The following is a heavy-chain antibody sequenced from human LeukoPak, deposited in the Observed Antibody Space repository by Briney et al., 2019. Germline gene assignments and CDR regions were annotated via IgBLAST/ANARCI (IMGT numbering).Heavy chain of an antibody. CDR2: FDPEDGER. J-gene: IGHJ4*02. Sequence: GASVKVSCKATGYTFTSYDFNWVRQAPGKGLEWLGRFDPEDGERIYSRNFQSRFTMTEDTSADTAYMELYSLRSEDTAVYYCATGPIDMTVDYLHYWGQGTLVTVSS. V-gene: IGHV1-24*01. CDR3: ATGPIDMTVDYLHY. D-gene: IGHD2-21*02. CDR1: GYTFTSY.